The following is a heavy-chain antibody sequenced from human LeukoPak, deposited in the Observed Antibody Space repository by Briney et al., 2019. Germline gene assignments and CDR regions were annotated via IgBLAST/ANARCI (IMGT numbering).Heavy chain of an antibody. CDR1: GFTFSSYA. J-gene: IGHJ4*02. CDR3: AKDHSLSSMIVVVINHFDY. D-gene: IGHD3-22*01. Sequence: GGSLRLPCAASGFTFSSYAMSWVRQAPGKGLEWVSAISGSGGSTYYADSVKGRFTISRDNSKNTLYLQMNSLRAEDTAVYYCAKDHSLSSMIVVVINHFDYWGQGTLVTVSS. V-gene: IGHV3-23*01. CDR2: ISGSGGST.